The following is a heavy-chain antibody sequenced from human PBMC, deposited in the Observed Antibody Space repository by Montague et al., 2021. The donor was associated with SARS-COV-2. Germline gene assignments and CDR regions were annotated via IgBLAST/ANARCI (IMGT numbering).Heavy chain of an antibody. CDR1: GGSISVYY. V-gene: IGHV4-34*01. CDR2: IYHSGST. D-gene: IGHD3-9*01. J-gene: IGHJ6*03. Sequence: SETLSLTCAVYGGSISVYYWSWIRQPPGKGLEWIGEIYHSGSTNYNPSLKSRVTISVDTSKNQVSLKLSSVTAADTAVYYWARMRFFDWLPHYYLDVWGKGTTVTASS. CDR3: ARMRFFDWLPHYYLDV.